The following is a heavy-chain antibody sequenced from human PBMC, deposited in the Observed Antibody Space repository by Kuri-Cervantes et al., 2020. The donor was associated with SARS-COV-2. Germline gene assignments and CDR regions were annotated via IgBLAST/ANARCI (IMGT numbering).Heavy chain of an antibody. CDR1: GFTFSSYA. CDR2: ISGSGGST. V-gene: IGHV3-23*01. J-gene: IGHJ3*02. Sequence: GESLKISCAASGFTFSSYAMSWVRQAPGKGLEWVSAISGSGGSTYYADSVKGRFTISRDNAKNTLYLQMNSLRAEDTAVYYCARGRRSTIFGVVRDPAFDIWGQGTMVTVSS. CDR3: ARGRRSTIFGVVRDPAFDI. D-gene: IGHD3-3*01.